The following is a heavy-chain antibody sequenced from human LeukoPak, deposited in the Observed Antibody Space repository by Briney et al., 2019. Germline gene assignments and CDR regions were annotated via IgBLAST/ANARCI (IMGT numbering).Heavy chain of an antibody. CDR3: ARVSLVGPAAIFDP. CDR1: GYTFTGYY. CDR2: INPNSGGT. Sequence: ASVKVSCKASGYTFTGYYMHWVRQAPGQGLEWMGWINPNSGGTNYAQKFQGRVTMTRDTSISTAYMELSRLRSDDTAVYYCARVSLVGPAAIFDPWGQGTLVTVSS. D-gene: IGHD2-2*02. V-gene: IGHV1-2*02. J-gene: IGHJ5*02.